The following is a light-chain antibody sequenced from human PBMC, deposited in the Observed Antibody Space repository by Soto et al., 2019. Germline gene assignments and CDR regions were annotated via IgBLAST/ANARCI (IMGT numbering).Light chain of an antibody. CDR1: QTVRNNY. CDR3: QQFSSYPLT. CDR2: DAS. J-gene: IGKJ4*01. V-gene: IGKV3-20*01. Sequence: EFVLTQSPGTLSLSPGERATLSCRASQTVRNNYLAWYQQKPGQAPRLLIYDASSRATGIPDRFSGGGSVTGFTLTICRLEPEYFAVYYCQQFSSYPLTFGGGTKEEIK.